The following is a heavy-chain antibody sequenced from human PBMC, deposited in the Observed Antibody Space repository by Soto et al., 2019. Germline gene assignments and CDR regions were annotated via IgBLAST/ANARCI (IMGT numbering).Heavy chain of an antibody. CDR1: GGSISSSSYY. Sequence: QLQLQESGPGLVKPSETLSLTCTVSGGSISSSSYYWGWIRQPPGKGLEWIGSIYYSGSTYYNPSLKSRVTISVDTSKNQFSLKLSSVTAADTAVYYCARLEGITMVRGVIPGGTFDYWGQGTLVTVSS. J-gene: IGHJ4*02. V-gene: IGHV4-39*01. CDR2: IYYSGST. CDR3: ARLEGITMVRGVIPGGTFDY. D-gene: IGHD3-10*01.